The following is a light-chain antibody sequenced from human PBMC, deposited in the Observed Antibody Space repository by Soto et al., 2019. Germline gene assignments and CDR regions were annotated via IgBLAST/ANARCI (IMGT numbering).Light chain of an antibody. Sequence: DIQMTQSPSSLSASVGDRVTITCRASQRVSTYLNWYQQRPGKAPKLLIYAASTLQTGAPSTFSGSASGTNFTLTINSLQPEDVATYYCQQFDDLPLTFGGGTKVDIK. V-gene: IGKV1-39*01. CDR2: AAS. J-gene: IGKJ4*01. CDR3: QQFDDLPLT. CDR1: QRVSTY.